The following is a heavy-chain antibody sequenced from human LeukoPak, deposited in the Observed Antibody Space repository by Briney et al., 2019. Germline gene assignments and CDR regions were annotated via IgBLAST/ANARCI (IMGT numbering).Heavy chain of an antibody. Sequence: PSETLSLTCTVSGGSISSGSYYCSWIRQPAGKGLEWIGHIYKSGSTNYNPSLKSRVTVSVDTSKNQFSLKLSSVTAADTAVYYCARVSRRLQRTAYNYFDYWGQGTLVTVSS. CDR1: GGSISSGSYY. V-gene: IGHV4-61*09. J-gene: IGHJ4*02. CDR3: ARVSRRLQRTAYNYFDY. D-gene: IGHD5-24*01. CDR2: IYKSGST.